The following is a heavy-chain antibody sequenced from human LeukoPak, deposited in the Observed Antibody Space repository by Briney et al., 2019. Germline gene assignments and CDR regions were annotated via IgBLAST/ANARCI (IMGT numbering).Heavy chain of an antibody. D-gene: IGHD5-12*01. CDR3: ARTWITNYYGMDV. J-gene: IGHJ6*02. V-gene: IGHV3-66*01. CDR2: IYTGGNT. CDR1: GFTVSSTY. Sequence: GGSLRLSCAASGFTVSSTYMSWVRQAPGKGLEWVSLIYTGGNTYYADSVKGRFTLSRDNSKNTVYLQMGSLRAEDMAVYYCARTWITNYYGMDVWGQGTTVSVSS.